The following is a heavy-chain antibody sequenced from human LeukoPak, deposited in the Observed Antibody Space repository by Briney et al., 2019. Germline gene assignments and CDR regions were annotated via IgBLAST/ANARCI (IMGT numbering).Heavy chain of an antibody. CDR3: ARVETITMVRGVIIEDTDY. V-gene: IGHV3-30-3*01. CDR1: GFTSVSLP. Sequence: GGPLRLSLAPSGFTSVSLPCHWVGRPQARGLEGWPVISYDGSNKYYADSVKGRFTISRDNSKNTLYLQMNSLRAEDTAVYYCARVETITMVRGVIIEDTDYWGQGTLVTVSS. D-gene: IGHD3-10*01. CDR2: ISYDGSNK. J-gene: IGHJ4*02.